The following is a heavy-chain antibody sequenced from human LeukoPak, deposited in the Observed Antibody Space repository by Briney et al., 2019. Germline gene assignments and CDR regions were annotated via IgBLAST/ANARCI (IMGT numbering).Heavy chain of an antibody. J-gene: IGHJ4*02. CDR2: IYPGDSDT. V-gene: IGHV5-51*01. CDR3: ARDPLPTLRYFDY. CDR1: GYSFTSYW. Sequence: GESLKISCKGSGYSFTSYWIGWVRQMPGKGLEWMGIIYPGDSDTRYSPSLQGQVTISADKSISTAYLQWSSLKASDTAMYYCARDPLPTLRYFDYWGQGTLVTVSS.